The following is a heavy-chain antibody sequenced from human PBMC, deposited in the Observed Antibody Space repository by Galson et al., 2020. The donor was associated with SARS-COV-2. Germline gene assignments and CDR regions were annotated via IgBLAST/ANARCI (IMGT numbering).Heavy chain of an antibody. V-gene: IGHV3-30*18. CDR3: AKDWGYCSSTSCRYYGIDV. J-gene: IGHJ6*02. D-gene: IGHD2-2*01. Sequence: TGGSLRLSCAASGFTFSSYGMHWVRQAPGKGLEWVAVISYDGSNKYYADSVKGRFTISRDNSKNTLYLQMNSLRAEDTAVYYCAKDWGYCSSTSCRYYGIDVWGQGTTVTVSS. CDR1: GFTFSSYG. CDR2: ISYDGSNK.